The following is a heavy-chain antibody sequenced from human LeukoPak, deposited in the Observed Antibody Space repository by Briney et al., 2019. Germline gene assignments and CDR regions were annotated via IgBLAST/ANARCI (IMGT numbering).Heavy chain of an antibody. J-gene: IGHJ6*02. CDR3: ATGQGHGMDV. V-gene: IGHV3-7*01. CDR1: GFTFNNHW. Sequence: GGSLRLSRAASGFTFNNHWMSWVRQAPGKGPEWVAIIKQDGSEKYYVDSVKGRFTISRDNAKDSLYLQMNNLRAEDTAVYYCATGQGHGMDVWGQGTTVTVSS. CDR2: IKQDGSEK.